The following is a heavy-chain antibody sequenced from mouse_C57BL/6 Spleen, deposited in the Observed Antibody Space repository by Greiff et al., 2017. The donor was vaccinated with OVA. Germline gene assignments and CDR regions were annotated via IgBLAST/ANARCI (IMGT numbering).Heavy chain of an antibody. CDR1: GYSITSGYY. CDR3: ARDLLWPSGDYYAMDY. CDR2: ISYDGSN. J-gene: IGHJ4*01. Sequence: DVKLQESGPGLVKPSQSLSLTCSVTGYSITSGYYWNWIRQFPGNKLEWMGYISYDGSNNYNPSLKNRISITRDTSKNQFFLKLNSVTTEDTATYYCARDLLWPSGDYYAMDYWGQGTSVTVSS. D-gene: IGHD2-10*01. V-gene: IGHV3-6*01.